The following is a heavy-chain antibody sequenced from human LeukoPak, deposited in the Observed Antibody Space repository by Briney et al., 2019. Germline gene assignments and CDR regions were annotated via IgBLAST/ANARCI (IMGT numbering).Heavy chain of an antibody. CDR3: ARDYSYYYDSSGYYYLDY. CDR1: GYTFTVYY. J-gene: IGHJ4*02. CDR2: ISAYNGNT. Sequence: ASVKVSCKASGYTFTVYYFHWVRQAPGQGLEWMGWISAYNGNTNYAQKLQGRVTMTTDTSTSTAYMELRSLRSDDTAVYYCARDYSYYYDSSGYYYLDYWGQGTLVTVSS. V-gene: IGHV1-18*04. D-gene: IGHD3-22*01.